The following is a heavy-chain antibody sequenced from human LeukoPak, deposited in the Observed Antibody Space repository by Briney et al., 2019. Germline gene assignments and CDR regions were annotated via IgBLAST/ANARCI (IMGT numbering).Heavy chain of an antibody. CDR2: INSDGRST. Sequence: GGSLRLSCAASGFTFSSSWMLWVRQAPGKGLVGVSRINSDGRSTNYADSVKGRFTISRHNAKNTLYLQMNSLRDEDTAVYYCPRDRLGHFQPWAQGTLVTVSS. D-gene: IGHD2/OR15-2a*01. CDR1: GFTFSSSW. V-gene: IGHV3-74*01. CDR3: PRDRLGHFQP. J-gene: IGHJ5*02.